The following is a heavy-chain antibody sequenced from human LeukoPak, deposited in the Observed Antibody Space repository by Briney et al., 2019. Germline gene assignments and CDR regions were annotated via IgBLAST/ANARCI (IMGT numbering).Heavy chain of an antibody. D-gene: IGHD2-21*02. Sequence: PSETLSLTCTVSGGSISSSSYYWGWIRQPPGKGLEWIGSIYYSGSTYYNPSLKSRVTISVDTSKNQFSLKLSSVTAADTAVYYCARCGGDWLVRLSYWYFDLWGRGTLVTVSS. CDR1: GGSISSSSYY. CDR2: IYYSGST. CDR3: ARCGGDWLVRLSYWYFDL. J-gene: IGHJ2*01. V-gene: IGHV4-39*07.